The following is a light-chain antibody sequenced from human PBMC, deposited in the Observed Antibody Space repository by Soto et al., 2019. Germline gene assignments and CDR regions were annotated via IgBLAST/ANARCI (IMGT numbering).Light chain of an antibody. CDR1: SSDIGGYNY. J-gene: IGLJ1*01. V-gene: IGLV2-11*01. CDR2: DVS. CDR3: FSYAGSNTHYV. Sequence: QSALTQPRSVSGSPGQSVTISCTGTSSDIGGYNYVSWYQHHPGKAPKLLIYDVSKRPSGVPDRFSGSKSGNTASLTISGLQAEDDSDYYCFSYAGSNTHYVFGSGTKLTVL.